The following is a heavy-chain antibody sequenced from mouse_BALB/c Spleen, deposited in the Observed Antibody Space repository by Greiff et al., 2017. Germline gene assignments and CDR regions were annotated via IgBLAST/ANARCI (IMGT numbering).Heavy chain of an antibody. CDR3: AREGDYGAWFAY. Sequence: EVQLQQSGAELVKPGASVKLSCTASGFNIKDTYMHWVKQRPEQGLEWIGRIDPANGNTKYDPKFQGKATITADTSSNTAYLPLSSLTSEDTAVYYCAREGDYGAWFAYWGQGTRVTVSA. CDR2: IDPANGNT. V-gene: IGHV14-3*02. J-gene: IGHJ3*01. D-gene: IGHD2-4*01. CDR1: GFNIKDTY.